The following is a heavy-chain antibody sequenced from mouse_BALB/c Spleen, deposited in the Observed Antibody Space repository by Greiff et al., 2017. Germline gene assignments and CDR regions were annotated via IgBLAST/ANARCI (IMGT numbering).Heavy chain of an antibody. Sequence: EVKLMESGGGLVQPGGSLRLSCATSGFTFTDYYMSWVRQPPGKALEWLGFIRNKANGYTTEYSASVKGRFTISRDNSQSILYLQMNTLRAEDSATYYCARGAGLAYWGQGTLVTVSA. V-gene: IGHV7-3*02. CDR2: IRNKANGYTT. CDR3: ARGAGLAY. J-gene: IGHJ3*01. CDR1: GFTFTDYY.